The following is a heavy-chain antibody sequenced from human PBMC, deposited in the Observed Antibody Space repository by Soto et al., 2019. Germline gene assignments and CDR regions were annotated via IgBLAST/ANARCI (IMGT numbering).Heavy chain of an antibody. D-gene: IGHD2-15*01. V-gene: IGHV3-74*01. CDR2: INSDGTST. J-gene: IGHJ3*02. Sequence: PGGSLRLSCAASGFTFNNYWMHWVRQVPGKGLVWVSRINSDGTSTTYADSVKGRFTISRDNAKNTLYLQMNGLRAEDTAVYYCASHHCRGGSCYGGDAFDIWGQGTMVTVSS. CDR1: GFTFNNYW. CDR3: ASHHCRGGSCYGGDAFDI.